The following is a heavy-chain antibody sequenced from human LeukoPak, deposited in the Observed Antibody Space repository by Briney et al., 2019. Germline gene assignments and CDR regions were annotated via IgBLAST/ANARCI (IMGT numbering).Heavy chain of an antibody. Sequence: GGSLRLYCAGSGFTYKNYAMTWLGQAPGKGLQWVSAISGRDDSTYYADSVKGRFTISRDISKNTLFLQMNNLRADDTAVYYCAKWGDYDVLTGYYDSDYWGQGTLVTVSS. CDR1: GFTYKNYA. J-gene: IGHJ4*02. CDR3: AKWGDYDVLTGYYDSDY. V-gene: IGHV3-23*01. D-gene: IGHD3-9*01. CDR2: ISGRDDST.